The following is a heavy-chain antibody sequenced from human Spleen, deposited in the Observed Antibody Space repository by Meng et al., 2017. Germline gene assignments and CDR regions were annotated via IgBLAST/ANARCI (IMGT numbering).Heavy chain of an antibody. Sequence: QVQLQQWGSGLFKPSETLSLTCAVYGGSFSGYYWSWIRQPPGKGLEWIGEINHSGSNNYNPSLKSRVTISVDTSKNQFSLKLSSVTAADTAVYYCAVRCWNYGYWGQGTLVTVSS. V-gene: IGHV4-34*01. CDR1: GGSFSGYY. CDR3: AVRCWNYGY. D-gene: IGHD1-7*01. CDR2: INHSGSN. J-gene: IGHJ4*02.